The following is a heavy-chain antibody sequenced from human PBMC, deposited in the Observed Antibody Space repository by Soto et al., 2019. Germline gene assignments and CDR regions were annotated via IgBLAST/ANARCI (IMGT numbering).Heavy chain of an antibody. CDR3: AGERQWGQVIY. J-gene: IGHJ4*02. D-gene: IGHD6-19*01. V-gene: IGHV1-18*01. Sequence: QVQLVQSGVDVKMPGASVKVSCKTYGYTFTNYGVTWVRQVSGQGLEWIGWVSGSNRNTKYAQKFEDRVTMTTDTAPSTANTELRRVSSCDTGIDVGAGERQWGQVIYWGRGSLLTVSP. CDR1: GYTFTNYG. CDR2: VSGSNRNT.